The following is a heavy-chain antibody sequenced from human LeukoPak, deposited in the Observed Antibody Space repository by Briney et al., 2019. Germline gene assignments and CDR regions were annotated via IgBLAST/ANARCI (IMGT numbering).Heavy chain of an antibody. CDR3: AKEKSVAGTEFDY. CDR1: GFTFSNYA. V-gene: IGHV3-23*01. Sequence: GGSLRLSCAASGFTFSNYAMSWVRQAPGKGLEWVSAITDSGGSRYYVDSVKGRFTISRDNSKNSLYLQMNSLRAEDTAVYYCAKEKSVAGTEFDYWGQGTLVTVSS. CDR2: ITDSGGSR. J-gene: IGHJ4*02. D-gene: IGHD6-19*01.